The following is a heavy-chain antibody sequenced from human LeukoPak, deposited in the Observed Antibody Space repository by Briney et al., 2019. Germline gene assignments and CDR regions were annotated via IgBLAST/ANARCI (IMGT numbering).Heavy chain of an antibody. CDR1: GGSISSSSYY. Sequence: SETLSLTCTVSGGSISSSSYYWGWIRQPPGKGLEWIESIYYSGSTYYNPSLKSRVTISVDTSKNQFSLKLSSVTAADTAVYYCARVPVAGSGGVGNYWGQGTLVTVSS. V-gene: IGHV4-39*07. D-gene: IGHD6-19*01. CDR3: ARVPVAGSGGVGNY. CDR2: IYYSGST. J-gene: IGHJ4*02.